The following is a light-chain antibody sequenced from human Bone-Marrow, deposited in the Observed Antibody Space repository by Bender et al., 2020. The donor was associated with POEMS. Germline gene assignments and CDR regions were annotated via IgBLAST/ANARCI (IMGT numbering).Light chain of an antibody. CDR2: STD. V-gene: IGLV8-61*01. CDR1: SGSLSTNHY. CDR3: VLYIGSGISL. Sequence: QTVVTQEPSFSVSPGGTVTLTCGLSSGSLSTNHYPSWYQQNTGQPPRPLIHSTDSRCFGVPDRFSGSILGNKAALTITGAQAEDECDYYCVLYIGSGISLFGGGTRLTVL. J-gene: IGLJ3*02.